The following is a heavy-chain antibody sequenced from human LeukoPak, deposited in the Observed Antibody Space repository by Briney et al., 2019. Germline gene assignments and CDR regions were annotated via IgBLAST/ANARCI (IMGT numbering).Heavy chain of an antibody. CDR3: ARDRTYYDFWSGSDHYYMDV. CDR2: IYYSGST. Sequence: SETLSLTCTVSGGSVNSYYWGWIRQPPGKGLEWIGSIYYSGSTNYNPSLKSRVTISVDTSKNQFSLKLSSVTAADTAVYYCARDRTYYDFWSGSDHYYMDVWGKGTTVTVSS. J-gene: IGHJ6*03. D-gene: IGHD3-3*01. V-gene: IGHV4-59*02. CDR1: GGSVNSYY.